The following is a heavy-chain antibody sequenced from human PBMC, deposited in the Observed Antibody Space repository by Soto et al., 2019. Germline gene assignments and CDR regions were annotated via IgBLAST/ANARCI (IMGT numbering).Heavy chain of an antibody. Sequence: GGSLRLSCAASGFSFSSHWMHWVRQAPGKGLIWVSRINSDGTTTNYADSVKGRFTISRDNARNTLYLQLNNLRAEDTAVYYCVRFGTYYDTSGYLYWGQGALVTVS. CDR1: GFSFSSHW. J-gene: IGHJ4*02. CDR3: VRFGTYYDTSGYLY. CDR2: INSDGTTT. V-gene: IGHV3-74*01. D-gene: IGHD3-22*01.